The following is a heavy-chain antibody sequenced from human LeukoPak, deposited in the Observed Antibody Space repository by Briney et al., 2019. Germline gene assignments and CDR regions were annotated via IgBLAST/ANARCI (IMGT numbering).Heavy chain of an antibody. Sequence: GESLKISCKGSGYSFTTYWIGWVRQMPGKGLEWMGIIYPGDSDTRYSPSFQGQVTISADKSISTAYLQWSSLKASDTAMYYCATTGYSYGDPYYYYYMDVWGKGTTVTVSS. J-gene: IGHJ6*03. CDR1: GYSFTTYW. CDR2: IYPGDSDT. D-gene: IGHD5-18*01. CDR3: ATTGYSYGDPYYYYYMDV. V-gene: IGHV5-51*01.